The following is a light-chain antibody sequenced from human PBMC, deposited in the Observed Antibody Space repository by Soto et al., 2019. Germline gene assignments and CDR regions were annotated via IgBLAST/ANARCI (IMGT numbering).Light chain of an antibody. J-gene: IGLJ2*01. CDR3: SSYTTSINVI. V-gene: IGLV2-14*01. CDR1: SSVVGAYDY. Sequence: QSALTQPASVSGSPGQSITISCTGTSSVVGAYDYVSWYQQHTGKVPKLMIYDVSNRPSGVSNRFSGSKSDNTASLTISGLQAEDEADYYCSSYTTSINVIFGGGTKLTVL. CDR2: DVS.